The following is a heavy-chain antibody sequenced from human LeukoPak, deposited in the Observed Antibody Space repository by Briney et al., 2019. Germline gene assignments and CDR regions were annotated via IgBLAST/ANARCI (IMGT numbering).Heavy chain of an antibody. V-gene: IGHV1-2*02. CDR2: INPNSGGT. Sequence: ASVKVSCKASGYTFTGYYMRWVRQAPGQGLEWMGWINPNSGGTNYAQKFQGRVTMTRDTSISTAYMELSRLRSDDTAVYYCARGSGCSSTSCPYYYMDVWGKGTTVTVSS. CDR3: ARGSGCSSTSCPYYYMDV. D-gene: IGHD2-2*01. CDR1: GYTFTGYY. J-gene: IGHJ6*03.